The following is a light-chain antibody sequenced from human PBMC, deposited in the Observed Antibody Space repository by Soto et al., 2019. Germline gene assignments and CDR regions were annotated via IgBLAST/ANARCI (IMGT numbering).Light chain of an antibody. Sequence: DIVMTQTPLSLSVTPAQPASISCKSSQSLLESDGKTYLYWYLQKPGQCPQLLIYEVSNRFYGVPDRFSGSGSGTDFTLKISRVEAEDVGVYYCMQSIQTPWTFGQGTKVEIK. J-gene: IGKJ1*01. V-gene: IGKV2D-29*02. CDR1: QSLLESDGKTY. CDR2: EVS. CDR3: MQSIQTPWT.